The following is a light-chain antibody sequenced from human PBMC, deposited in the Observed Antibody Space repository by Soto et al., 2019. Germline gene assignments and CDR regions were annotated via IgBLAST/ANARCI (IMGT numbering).Light chain of an antibody. Sequence: EIVLTQSPGTLSLSPGERATLSCRASQTIGSTFLAWYRQRPGQAPRLLIYGASSRATGIPDRFSGSGSGTDFTLTISRLEPEDFAVYYCQQFGLSPTFGGGTKVEIK. J-gene: IGKJ4*01. CDR1: QTIGSTF. CDR2: GAS. V-gene: IGKV3-20*01. CDR3: QQFGLSPT.